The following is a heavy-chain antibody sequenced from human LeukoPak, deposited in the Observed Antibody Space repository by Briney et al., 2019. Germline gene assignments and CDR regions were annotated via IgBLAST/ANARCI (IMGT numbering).Heavy chain of an antibody. CDR1: GYTFTTYA. V-gene: IGHV7-4-1*02. Sequence: APVKVSCKASGYTFTTYAMNWVRQAPGQGLEWMGWIKTDTGNPTYAQGFTGRFVFSLDTSVSTAYLQISSLTAEDTAVYYCARGRYCLSSKCYLDLWGQGTLVTVSS. CDR3: ARGRYCLSSKCYLDL. J-gene: IGHJ4*02. D-gene: IGHD2-2*01. CDR2: IKTDTGNP.